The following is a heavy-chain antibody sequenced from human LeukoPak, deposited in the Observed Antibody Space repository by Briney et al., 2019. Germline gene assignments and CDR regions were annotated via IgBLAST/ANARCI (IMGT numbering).Heavy chain of an antibody. D-gene: IGHD6-19*01. CDR1: GGTFSSYA. CDR2: IIPIFGTA. CDR3: ARSSSGWYSVHYYYYMDV. V-gene: IGHV1-69*05. J-gene: IGHJ6*03. Sequence: SVKVSCKASGGTFSSYAISWVRQAPGQGLEWMGGIIPIFGTANYAQKFQGRVTITTDESTSTAYMELSSLRSEDTAVYYCARSSSGWYSVHYYYYMDVWGKGTTVTVSS.